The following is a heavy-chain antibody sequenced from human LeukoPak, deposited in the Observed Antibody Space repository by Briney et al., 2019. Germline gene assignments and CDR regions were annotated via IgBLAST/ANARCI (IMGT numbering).Heavy chain of an antibody. CDR3: VRGCIRASCPYYFDS. Sequence: GALRLSCEGSGFTFSAYWMSWVRQAPGEGMEWVAKIKQDGRQKLQADSVKGRFTICRDNDENLLYVQMNTLRAEDTAVYYCVRGCIRASCPYYFDSWAQETQVTVSS. J-gene: IGHJ4*02. CDR1: GFTFSAYW. V-gene: IGHV3-7*02. CDR2: IKQDGRQK. D-gene: IGHD2-15*01.